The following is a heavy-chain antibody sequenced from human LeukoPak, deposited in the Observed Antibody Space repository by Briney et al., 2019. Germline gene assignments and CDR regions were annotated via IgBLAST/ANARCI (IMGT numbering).Heavy chain of an antibody. V-gene: IGHV4-61*02. J-gene: IGHJ4*02. D-gene: IGHD2-15*01. CDR3: ARAPLGIGYCSGGSCYFDY. CDR1: GGSISSGSYY. Sequence: PSQTLSLTCTVSGGSISSGSYYWSWIRQPAGKGPEWIGRIYTSGSTNYNPSLKSRVTISVDTSKNQFSLKLSSVTAADTAVYYCARAPLGIGYCSGGSCYFDYWGQGTLVTVSS. CDR2: IYTSGST.